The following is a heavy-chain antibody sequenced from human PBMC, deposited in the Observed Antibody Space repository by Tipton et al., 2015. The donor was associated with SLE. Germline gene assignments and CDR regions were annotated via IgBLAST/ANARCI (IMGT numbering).Heavy chain of an antibody. CDR2: IKHNGST. V-gene: IGHV4-34*01. CDR1: GGAFSGYY. Sequence: TLSLTCAVYGGAFSGYYLSRIPPPPGKGVGGFGEIKHNGSTNYNPSLKIRVTISVDTSKKQVSLKLSSVTAADTAVYYCATYTPGSFDYWGQGTLVTVSS. CDR3: ATYTPGSFDY. D-gene: IGHD2-2*02. J-gene: IGHJ4*02.